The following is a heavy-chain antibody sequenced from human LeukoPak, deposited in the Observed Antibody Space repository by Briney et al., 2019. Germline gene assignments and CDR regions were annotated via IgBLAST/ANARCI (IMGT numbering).Heavy chain of an antibody. J-gene: IGHJ4*02. Sequence: PGGSLGLSCAASGFTFSSYGMSWVRQAPGKRLEWVSAISGSGGSTYYADSVKGRFTISRDNSKNTLYLQMNSLRAEDSAVYYCAKVGGSSAFWGQGTLVTVSS. CDR3: AKVGGSSAF. CDR1: GFTFSSYG. V-gene: IGHV3-23*01. CDR2: ISGSGGST. D-gene: IGHD6-25*01.